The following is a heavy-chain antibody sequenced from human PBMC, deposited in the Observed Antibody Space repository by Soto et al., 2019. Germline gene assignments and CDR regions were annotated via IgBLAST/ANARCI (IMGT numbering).Heavy chain of an antibody. V-gene: IGHV1-46*01. D-gene: IGHD6-25*01. CDR1: GYTFTSSY. Sequence: QVQLVQSGAEVKKPGASVKVSCKASGYTFTSSYVHRERQAPGQGLEWMAIINPNGGSTNYAQKFQGRVTVTRDTSTSTVFMELSSLQSEDTAVYYCARDLAAANYWGQGTLVTVSS. J-gene: IGHJ4*02. CDR3: ARDLAAANY. CDR2: INPNGGST.